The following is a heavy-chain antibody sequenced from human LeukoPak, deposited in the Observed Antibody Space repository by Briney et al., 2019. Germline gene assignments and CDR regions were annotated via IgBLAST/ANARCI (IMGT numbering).Heavy chain of an antibody. V-gene: IGHV4-34*01. CDR2: INHSGST. CDR1: GGSFSGYY. Sequence: PSETLPVTCAVYGGSFSGYYWSWLRQPPGKGLEWIGEINHSGSTNYNPRLMSRGPISVDPSKNQCSLMLSSVTAADTAVYYCARELTLWSGYRNAFDIWGQGAMVTVSS. J-gene: IGHJ3*02. CDR3: ARELTLWSGYRNAFDI. D-gene: IGHD3-3*01.